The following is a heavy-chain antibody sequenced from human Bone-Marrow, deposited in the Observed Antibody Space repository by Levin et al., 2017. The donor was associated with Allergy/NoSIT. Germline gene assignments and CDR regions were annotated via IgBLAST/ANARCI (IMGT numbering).Heavy chain of an antibody. CDR3: ARGELGSGYLFDY. D-gene: IGHD5-12*01. CDR2: MYPNSDNA. Sequence: GLELFGWMYPNSDNAGYAQKFQGRVTMTRNTSISTAYMELSSLRSEDTAIYYCARGELGSGYLFDYWGQGTLVTVSS. V-gene: IGHV1-8*01. J-gene: IGHJ4*02.